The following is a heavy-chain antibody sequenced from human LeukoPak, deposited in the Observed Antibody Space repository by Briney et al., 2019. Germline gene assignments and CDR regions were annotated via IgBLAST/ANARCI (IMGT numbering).Heavy chain of an antibody. V-gene: IGHV3-23*01. D-gene: IGHD4-17*01. J-gene: IGHJ4*02. Sequence: GGSLRLSCAASGFTFSSYAMSWVRQAPGKGLEWVSAISGSGGSTYYADSVKGRFTISRDNSKNTLYLQMNSLRAEDTAVYYCAKEARPSADHGPLGDFDYWGQGTLVTVSS. CDR3: AKEARPSADHGPLGDFDY. CDR1: GFTFSSYA. CDR2: ISGSGGST.